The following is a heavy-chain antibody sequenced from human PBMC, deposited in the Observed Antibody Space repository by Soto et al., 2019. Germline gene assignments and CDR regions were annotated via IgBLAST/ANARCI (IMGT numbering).Heavy chain of an antibody. V-gene: IGHV3-23*01. CDR1: GFTFSSYA. Sequence: GGSLRLSCAASGFTFSSYAMSWVRQAPGKGLEWVSAISGSGGSTYYADSVKGRFTISRDNSKNTLYLQMNSLRAEDTAVYYCAKDQAYYYDSSGYSDLQNDAFDIWGQGTMVTVSS. D-gene: IGHD3-22*01. J-gene: IGHJ3*02. CDR2: ISGSGGST. CDR3: AKDQAYYYDSSGYSDLQNDAFDI.